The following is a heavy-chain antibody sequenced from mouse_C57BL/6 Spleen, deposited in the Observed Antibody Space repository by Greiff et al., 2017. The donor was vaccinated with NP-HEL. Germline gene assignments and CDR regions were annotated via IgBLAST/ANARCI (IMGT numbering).Heavy chain of an antibody. J-gene: IGHJ1*03. D-gene: IGHD2-5*01. V-gene: IGHV5-4*01. CDR3: ARDQAYYSTYWYFDV. CDR1: GFTFSSYA. Sequence: EVKLMESGGGLVKPGGSLKLSCAASGFTFSSYAMSWVRQTPEKRLEWVATISDGGSYTYYPDNVKGRFTISRDNAKNNLYLQMSHLKSEDTAMYYCARDQAYYSTYWYFDVWGTGTTVTVSS. CDR2: ISDGGSYT.